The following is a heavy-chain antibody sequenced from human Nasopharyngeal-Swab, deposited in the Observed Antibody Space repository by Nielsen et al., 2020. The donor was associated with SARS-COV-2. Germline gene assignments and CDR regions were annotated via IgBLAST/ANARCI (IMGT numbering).Heavy chain of an antibody. D-gene: IGHD6-19*01. CDR3: ARDVAVAGSVYYYYGMDA. CDR2: INSDGSST. Sequence: GGSLRLSCAASGFTFSSYWMHWVRQAPGKGLVWVSRINSDGSSTSYADSVKGRFTISRDNAKNTLYLQMNSLRAEDTAVYYCARDVAVAGSVYYYYGMDAWGQGTTVTVSS. V-gene: IGHV3-74*01. J-gene: IGHJ6*02. CDR1: GFTFSSYW.